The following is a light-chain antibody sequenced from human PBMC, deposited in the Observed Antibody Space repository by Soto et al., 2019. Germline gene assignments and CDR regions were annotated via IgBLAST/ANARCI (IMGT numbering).Light chain of an antibody. J-gene: IGLJ3*02. Sequence: QSALTQPPSASGTPGQRVTISCSGSSSNIGSNTVNWYQQVPGTAPKLLIYSNNQRPSGVPDRLSGSKSGTSASLAISGLQSEDEADYHCAAWDDSLNGWVFGGGTKLTVL. CDR1: SSNIGSNT. V-gene: IGLV1-44*01. CDR2: SNN. CDR3: AAWDDSLNGWV.